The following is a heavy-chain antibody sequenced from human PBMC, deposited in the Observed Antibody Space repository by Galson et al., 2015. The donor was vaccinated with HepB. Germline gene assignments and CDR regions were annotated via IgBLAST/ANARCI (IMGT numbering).Heavy chain of an antibody. CDR1: GFTFSDYY. D-gene: IGHD2-2*01. J-gene: IGHJ4*02. CDR2: ISTSSSYT. Sequence: SLRLSCAASGFTFSDYYMTWIRQAPGKGLECVAYISTSSSYTNYADSVKGRFTISRDNGKDLLYLQMTSLRVEDTAVYYCARAAGYSSRLYPPYDYWGQGALVTVSS. CDR3: ARAAGYSSRLYPPYDY. V-gene: IGHV3-11*06.